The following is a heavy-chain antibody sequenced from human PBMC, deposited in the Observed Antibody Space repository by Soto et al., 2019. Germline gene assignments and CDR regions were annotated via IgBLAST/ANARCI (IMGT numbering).Heavy chain of an antibody. CDR1: GFTFSSYA. CDR2: ISYDGSNK. Sequence: HPGGSLRLSCAASGFTFSSYAMHWVRQAPGKGLEWVAVISYDGSNKYYADSMKGRFTISRDNSKNTLYLQMNSLRAEDTAVYYCARDGVGSSGYYYVADFDYWGQGTLVTVSS. J-gene: IGHJ4*02. D-gene: IGHD3-22*01. CDR3: ARDGVGSSGYYYVADFDY. V-gene: IGHV3-30-3*01.